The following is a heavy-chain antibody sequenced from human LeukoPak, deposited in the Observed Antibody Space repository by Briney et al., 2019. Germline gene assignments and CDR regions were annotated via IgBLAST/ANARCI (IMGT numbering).Heavy chain of an antibody. V-gene: IGHV3-23*01. CDR1: GFTFSSYA. Sequence: GGSLILSCAASGFTFSSYAMSWVRQAPGKGLAWVSAISVSGYSTYYADSVKGRFTISRDNSKNTLYLQMNSLRAEDTAVYYCAKDQSSSLPKTYYFDYWGQGTLVTVSS. J-gene: IGHJ4*02. CDR3: AKDQSSSLPKTYYFDY. D-gene: IGHD6-13*01. CDR2: ISVSGYST.